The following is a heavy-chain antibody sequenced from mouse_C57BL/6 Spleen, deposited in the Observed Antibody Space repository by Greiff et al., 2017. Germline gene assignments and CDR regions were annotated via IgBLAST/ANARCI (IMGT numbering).Heavy chain of an antibody. CDR1: GFNIKDYY. CDR3: AAYYSNYNWYFDV. V-gene: IGHV14-2*01. D-gene: IGHD2-5*01. J-gene: IGHJ1*03. CDR2: IDPEDGET. Sequence: VQLQQPGAELVKPGASVKLSCKASGFNIKDYYMHWVKQRTEQGLEWIGRIDPEDGETKYAPKFQGKATITADTSSNTAYLQLSSLTSEDTAVYYCAAYYSNYNWYFDVWGTGTTVTVSS.